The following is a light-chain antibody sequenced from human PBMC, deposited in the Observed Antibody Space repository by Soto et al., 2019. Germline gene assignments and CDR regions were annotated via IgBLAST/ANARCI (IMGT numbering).Light chain of an antibody. CDR2: EVS. Sequence: QSVLTQPASVSGSPGQSITVSCTGTSSDVGAYNFVSWYQQYPGKAPKLMIYEVSNRPSGVSNRFSASKSGNTASLTISGLQAEDEADYYCSSYTSSSTRVFGTGTQLTVL. CDR3: SSYTSSSTRV. CDR1: SSDVGAYNF. V-gene: IGLV2-14*01. J-gene: IGLJ1*01.